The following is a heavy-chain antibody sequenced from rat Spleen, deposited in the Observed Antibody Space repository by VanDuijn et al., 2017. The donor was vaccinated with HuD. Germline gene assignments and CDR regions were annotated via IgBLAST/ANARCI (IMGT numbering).Heavy chain of an antibody. V-gene: IGHV2-63*01. D-gene: IGHD1-2*01. CDR1: GFSLTTYS. J-gene: IGHJ3*01. CDR2: MWYDGNT. Sequence: QVQLKESGPGLVQPSQTLSLTCTVSGFSLTTYSVSWVRQPSGKGPEWMGRMWYDGNTANNSALKSRLSISRDTSKNQVFLKMNSLQTDDTGTYYCARDGEAVAAANWFAHWGQGTLVTVSS. CDR3: ARDGEAVAAANWFAH.